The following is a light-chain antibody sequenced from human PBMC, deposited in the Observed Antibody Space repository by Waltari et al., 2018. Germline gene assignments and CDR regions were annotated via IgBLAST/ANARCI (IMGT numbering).Light chain of an antibody. CDR2: EVS. CDR3: SSYTSSSTLLYV. V-gene: IGLV2-14*01. CDR1: SSDVGGYNP. Sequence: QSALTQPASVSGSPGQSITISCPGTSSDVGGYNPVSWYQQHPGKAPQLMIYEVSNRPSGVSNRFSGSKSGNTASLTISGLQAEDEADYYCSSYTSSSTLLYVFGTGTKVTVL. J-gene: IGLJ1*01.